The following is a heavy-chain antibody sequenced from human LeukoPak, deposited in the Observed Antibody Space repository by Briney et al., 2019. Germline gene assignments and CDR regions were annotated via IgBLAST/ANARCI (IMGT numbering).Heavy chain of an antibody. J-gene: IGHJ3*02. CDR2: IYYSGST. CDR1: GGSISSYY. D-gene: IGHD3-3*01. V-gene: IGHV4-59*01. Sequence: SETLSLTCTVSGGSISSYYRSWIRQPPGTGREWIGHIYYSGSTNYNPSLKSRVTISVNTSKNQFSLKLSSVTAADTAVYYCARDPLRWIFGVGGDAFDIWGQGTMVTVSS. CDR3: ARDPLRWIFGVGGDAFDI.